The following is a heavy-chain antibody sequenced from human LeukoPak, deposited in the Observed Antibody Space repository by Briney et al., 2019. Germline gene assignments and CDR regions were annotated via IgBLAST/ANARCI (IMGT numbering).Heavy chain of an antibody. Sequence: PSETLSLTCTVSGASINTYYWSWIRQPPGKGLEWIGYIYYSGTTSYNPSLKTRVTIAIDTSKNQFSLKLSSVTAADTAVYYCARVLRPMASQYYFDYWGQGTLVTVSS. D-gene: IGHD3-10*01. CDR3: ARVLRPMASQYYFDY. V-gene: IGHV4-59*01. CDR2: IYYSGTT. J-gene: IGHJ4*02. CDR1: GASINTYY.